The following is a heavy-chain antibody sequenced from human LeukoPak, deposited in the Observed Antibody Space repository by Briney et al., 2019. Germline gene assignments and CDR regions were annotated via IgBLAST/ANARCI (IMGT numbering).Heavy chain of an antibody. CDR3: ARTSSSWRTYYYYGMDV. CDR1: GYTFTSYA. V-gene: IGHV1-3*01. CDR2: INAGNGNT. Sequence: ASVKVSCKASGYTFTSYAMHWVRQAPGQRLEWMGWINAGNGNTKYSQKFQGRVTITRDTSASTAYMELSSLRSEDTAVYYCARTSSSWRTYYYYGMDVWGQGTTVTVSS. J-gene: IGHJ6*02. D-gene: IGHD6-13*01.